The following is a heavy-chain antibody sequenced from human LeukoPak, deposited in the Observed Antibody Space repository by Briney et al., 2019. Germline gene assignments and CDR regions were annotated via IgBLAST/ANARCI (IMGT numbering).Heavy chain of an antibody. Sequence: PSETLSLTCTVSGGSISSYYWSRIRQPPGKGLEWIGYIYYSGSTNYNPSLKSRVTISVDTSKNQFSLKLSSVTAADTAVYYCARGLTLFDYWGQGTLVTVSS. J-gene: IGHJ4*02. CDR3: ARGLTLFDY. CDR1: GGSISSYY. CDR2: IYYSGST. V-gene: IGHV4-59*01.